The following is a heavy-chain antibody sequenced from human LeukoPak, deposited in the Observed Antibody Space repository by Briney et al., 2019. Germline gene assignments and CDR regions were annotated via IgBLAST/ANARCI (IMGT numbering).Heavy chain of an antibody. CDR2: IGTAGDT. V-gene: IGHV3-13*01. J-gene: IGHJ5*02. D-gene: IGHD6-13*01. CDR1: GFTFSSYD. CDR3: ARGMIAAAGTFWFDP. Sequence: PGGSLRLSCAASGFTFSSYDMRWVRQATGKGLEWVSAIGTAGDTYYPGSVKGRFTISRENAKNSLYLQMNSLRAGDTAVYYCARGMIAAAGTFWFDPWGQGTLVTVSS.